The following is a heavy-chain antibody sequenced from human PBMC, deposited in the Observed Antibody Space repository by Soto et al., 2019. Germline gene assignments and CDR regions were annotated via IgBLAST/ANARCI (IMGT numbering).Heavy chain of an antibody. D-gene: IGHD3-22*01. J-gene: IGHJ3*02. CDR3: ARDLAYDSKAFDI. V-gene: IGHV1-69*06. CDR2: IIPIFGTA. CDR1: GGTFSSYA. Sequence: SVKVSCKASGGTFSSYAISWVRQAPGQGLEWMGGIIPIFGTANYAQKFQGRVTITADKSTSTAYMELSSLRSEDTAEYYCARDLAYDSKAFDIWGKGTMVTAS.